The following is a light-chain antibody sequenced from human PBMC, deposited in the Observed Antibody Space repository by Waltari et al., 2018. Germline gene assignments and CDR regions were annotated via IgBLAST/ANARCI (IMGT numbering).Light chain of an antibody. Sequence: QSALTQPASVSGSPGQSLTIPCTGTNRDIAGYNLVSLYQQHPGKAPKVMICEGNKRPSGVSNRFSGSKSGNTASLTISGLQAEDEADYYCYSFSGTSTSYVFGTGTKVTVL. CDR3: YSFSGTSTSYV. J-gene: IGLJ1*01. V-gene: IGLV2-23*01. CDR2: EGN. CDR1: NRDIAGYNL.